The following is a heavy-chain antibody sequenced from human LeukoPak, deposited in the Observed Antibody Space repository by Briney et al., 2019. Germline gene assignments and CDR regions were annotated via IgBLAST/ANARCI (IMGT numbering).Heavy chain of an antibody. CDR2: ISSSSSVI. J-gene: IGHJ4*02. V-gene: IGHV3-11*01. CDR3: ARGGIGCSRLSPMDY. CDR1: GFIFSDYY. Sequence: GGSLRLSCAASGFIFSDYYMTWIRQVPGQGLEWLSYISSSSSVIYYADSVKGRVTVSRDNGKNSLYLQMNSLRAEDTAVYFCARGGIGCSRLSPMDYWGQGTLVTVSS. D-gene: IGHD5-12*01.